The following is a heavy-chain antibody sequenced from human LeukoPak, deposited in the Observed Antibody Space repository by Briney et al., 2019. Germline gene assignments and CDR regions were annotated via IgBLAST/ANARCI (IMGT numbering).Heavy chain of an antibody. CDR3: AKDKIAAAGTQLDY. Sequence: GGSLRLSCAASGFTFSSYAMSWVRQAPGKGLEWVSAISGSGGSTYYADSVKGRFTISRDNSKTTLYLQMNSLRAEDTAVYYCAKDKIAAAGTQLDYWGQGTLVTVSS. D-gene: IGHD6-13*01. J-gene: IGHJ4*02. V-gene: IGHV3-23*01. CDR2: ISGSGGST. CDR1: GFTFSSYA.